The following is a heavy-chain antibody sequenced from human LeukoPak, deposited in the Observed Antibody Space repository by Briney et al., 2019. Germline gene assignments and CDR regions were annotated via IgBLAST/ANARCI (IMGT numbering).Heavy chain of an antibody. CDR3: ARGTVLGAFDI. V-gene: IGHV4-38-2*02. D-gene: IGHD3-16*01. CDR1: GYSISSGYY. J-gene: IGHJ3*02. CDR2: IYHSGST. Sequence: SETLSLTCTVSGYSISSGYYWGWIRPPPGKGLEWIGSIYHSGSTYYNPSLKSRVTISVDTPKNQFSLKLSSVTAADTAVYYCARGTVLGAFDIWGQGTMVTVSS.